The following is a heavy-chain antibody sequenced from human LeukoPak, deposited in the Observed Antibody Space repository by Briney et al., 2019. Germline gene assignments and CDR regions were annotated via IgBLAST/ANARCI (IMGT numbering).Heavy chain of an antibody. V-gene: IGHV4-34*01. CDR3: ARPTTVTTHYFQH. Sequence: SETLSVTCAVYGGSFSGYYWSWIRQPPGKGLEGIGEINHSGRTNYNPSLKSRVTISVDTSKNQFSLKLSSVTAADTAVYYCARPTTVTTHYFQHWGQGTLVTVSS. CDR2: INHSGRT. J-gene: IGHJ1*01. D-gene: IGHD4-17*01. CDR1: GGSFSGYY.